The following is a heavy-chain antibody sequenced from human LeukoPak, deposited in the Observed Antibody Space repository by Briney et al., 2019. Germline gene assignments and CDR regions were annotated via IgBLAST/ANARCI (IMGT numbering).Heavy chain of an antibody. CDR1: GGSISSSSYY. Sequence: SETLSLTCTVSGGSISSSSYYWGWIRQPPGKGLEWIGSIYYSGSTYYNPSLKRRVTISVDTSKNQFSLKLSSVTAADTAVYYCARRNYDSSGYASFDYWGQGTLVTVSS. J-gene: IGHJ4*02. CDR2: IYYSGST. V-gene: IGHV4-39*01. D-gene: IGHD3-22*01. CDR3: ARRNYDSSGYASFDY.